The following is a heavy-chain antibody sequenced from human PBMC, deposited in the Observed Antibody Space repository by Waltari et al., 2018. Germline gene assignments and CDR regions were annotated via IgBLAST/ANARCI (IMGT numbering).Heavy chain of an antibody. CDR1: GFTFRHYW. CDR3: AREGSYIDAFDM. J-gene: IGHJ3*02. Sequence: EVQLVESGGGLVQPGGSLRLSCAASGFTFRHYWMSWVRQAPGKGLEWVANTKQDESEKYYVDSVKGRFTISRDNAKNSLYLQMSSLRAEDTAVYYCAREGSYIDAFDMWGQGTMVTVSS. V-gene: IGHV3-7*01. D-gene: IGHD3-10*01. CDR2: TKQDESEK.